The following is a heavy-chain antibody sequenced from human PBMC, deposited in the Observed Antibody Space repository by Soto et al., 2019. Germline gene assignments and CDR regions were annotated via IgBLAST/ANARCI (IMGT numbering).Heavy chain of an antibody. CDR1: GYTFPAQY. CDR2: INPTTGAT. CDR3: AKGDSSWVSWFDP. J-gene: IGHJ5*02. Sequence: ATVHVSYTASGYTFPAQYLQWLRKAPGEVLEWMGWINPTTGATRYAQKFQGRVTMIRYTSMSTAYLEVRSLRSDDTAVYYCAKGDSSWVSWFDPWGQGTLVIVSS. V-gene: IGHV1-2*02. D-gene: IGHD6-19*01.